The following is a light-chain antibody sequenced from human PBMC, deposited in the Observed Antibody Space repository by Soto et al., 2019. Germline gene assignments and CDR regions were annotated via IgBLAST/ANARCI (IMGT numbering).Light chain of an antibody. Sequence: EIVMTQSPATLSVSPGERATLSCRASQSVSSNLAWYQQKPGQAPRLLIYGASTRATGIPTSFSGSGSGTEFTLTISSLQSEDFTVYYYQQYNNCPPVTFGQGNKVEIK. J-gene: IGKJ1*01. CDR3: QQYNNCPPVT. V-gene: IGKV3-15*01. CDR1: QSVSSN. CDR2: GAS.